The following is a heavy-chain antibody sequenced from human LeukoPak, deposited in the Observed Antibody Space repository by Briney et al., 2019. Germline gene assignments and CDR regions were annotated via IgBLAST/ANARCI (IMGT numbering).Heavy chain of an antibody. CDR3: VRGLASAGRLFDY. V-gene: IGHV3-7*04. D-gene: IGHD6-13*01. Sequence: GGSLRLSCAASGFTFSTYWMSWVRQAPGKGLDWVANINQGGSETYYVDSVKGRFTISRDNAKNSLYLQMNSLRAEDTAVYCCVRGLASAGRLFDYWGQGTLVTVSS. CDR2: INQGGSET. J-gene: IGHJ4*02. CDR1: GFTFSTYW.